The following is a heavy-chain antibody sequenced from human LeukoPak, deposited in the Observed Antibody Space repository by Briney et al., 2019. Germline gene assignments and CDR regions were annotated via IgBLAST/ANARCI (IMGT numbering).Heavy chain of an antibody. J-gene: IGHJ4*02. CDR1: GFTFDDYA. CDR3: AKGKWELLEVYYFDY. CDR2: ISWNSGSI. V-gene: IGHV3-9*01. Sequence: GRSLRLSCAASGFTFDDYAMHWVRQAPGKGLEWVSGISWNSGSIGYADSVKGRFTISRDNAKNSLYLRMNSLRAEDTAVYYCAKGKWELLEVYYFDYWVQGTLVSVSS. D-gene: IGHD1-26*01.